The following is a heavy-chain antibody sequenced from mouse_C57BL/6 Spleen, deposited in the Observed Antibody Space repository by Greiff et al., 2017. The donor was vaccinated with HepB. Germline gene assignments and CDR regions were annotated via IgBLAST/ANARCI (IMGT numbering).Heavy chain of an antibody. CDR3: ALDGYYEGAY. CDR2: IWWDDDK. CDR1: GFSLSTFGMG. Sequence: QVTLKESGPGILQPSQSLSLTCSFSGFSLSTFGMGVGWIRQSSGKGLEWLAHIWWDDDKYYNPALKSRLTISKDTSKNQVFLKIAHVDTADTATYYCALDGYYEGAYWGQGTLVTVSA. D-gene: IGHD2-3*01. V-gene: IGHV8-8*01. J-gene: IGHJ3*01.